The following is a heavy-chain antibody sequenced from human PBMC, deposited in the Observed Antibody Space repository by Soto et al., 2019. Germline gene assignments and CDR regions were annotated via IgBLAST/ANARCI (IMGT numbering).Heavy chain of an antibody. CDR1: GGTIRSSSYY. D-gene: IGHD2-15*01. V-gene: IGHV4-39*01. CDR3: ARHDPGVVVVAATGADY. J-gene: IGHJ4*02. CDR2: IYYSGST. Sequence: SETLSLTCTASGGTIRSSSYYWGWIRQPPGKGLEWIGSIYYSGSTYYNPSLKSRVTISVDTSKNQFSLKLSSVTAADTAVYYCARHDPGVVVVAATGADYWGQGTLVTVSS.